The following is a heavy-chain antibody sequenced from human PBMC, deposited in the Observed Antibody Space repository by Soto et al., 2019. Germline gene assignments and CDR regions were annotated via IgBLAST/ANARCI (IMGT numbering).Heavy chain of an antibody. J-gene: IGHJ4*02. CDR3: ARAQPTYSSSYFDY. CDR1: GFTFSSYA. V-gene: IGHV3-23*01. CDR2: ISGRGDDT. Sequence: GRSLRLSCAASGFTFSSYAMSWVRQAPGKGLEWVSTISGRGDDTYYTDSVKGRFTISRDNSKNTLYVHMNSLRAEDTAVYYCARAQPTYSSSYFDYWGQGTLVTVSS. D-gene: IGHD3-22*01.